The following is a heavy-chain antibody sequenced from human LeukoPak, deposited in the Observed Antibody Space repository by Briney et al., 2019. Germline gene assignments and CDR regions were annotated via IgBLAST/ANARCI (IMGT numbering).Heavy chain of an antibody. CDR3: ARGVRALRFGELLDY. J-gene: IGHJ4*02. D-gene: IGHD3-10*01. CDR1: GFTFSSYW. Sequence: PGGSLRLSCAASGFTFSSYWMSWVRQAPGKGLEWVANIKQDGSEKYYVDSVKGRFTIPRDNAKNSLYLQMNSLRAEDTAVYYCARGVRALRFGELLDYWGQGTLVTVSS. V-gene: IGHV3-7*01. CDR2: IKQDGSEK.